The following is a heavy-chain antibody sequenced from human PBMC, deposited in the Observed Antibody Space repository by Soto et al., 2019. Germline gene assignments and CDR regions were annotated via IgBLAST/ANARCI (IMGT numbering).Heavy chain of an antibody. CDR1: SGSISSYY. Sequence: PSETLSLTCTVSSGSISSYYWNWIRQPPGKGLEWIGSIDYSGNTNYSPSLKSRVTISVDTYKKQFSLKLTSVTAADTAMYYCARGYCSSTSCYEFDYWGQGTLVTVSS. J-gene: IGHJ4*02. V-gene: IGHV4-59*01. CDR3: ARGYCSSTSCYEFDY. CDR2: IDYSGNT. D-gene: IGHD2-2*01.